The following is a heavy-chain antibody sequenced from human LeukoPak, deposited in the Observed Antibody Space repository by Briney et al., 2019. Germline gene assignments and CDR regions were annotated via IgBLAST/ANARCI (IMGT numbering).Heavy chain of an antibody. CDR1: GGSISSSY. CDR2: FYYSGST. V-gene: IGHV4-59*01. J-gene: IGHJ4*02. Sequence: SETLSLTCTVSGGSISSSYWNWIRQPPGKGLSWIGYFYYSGSTNYNPSLKSRVTISVDTSKNQFSLKLSSVTAADTAVYYCARGADSSGYYSIFYFDYWGQGTLVTVSS. D-gene: IGHD3-22*01. CDR3: ARGADSSGYYSIFYFDY.